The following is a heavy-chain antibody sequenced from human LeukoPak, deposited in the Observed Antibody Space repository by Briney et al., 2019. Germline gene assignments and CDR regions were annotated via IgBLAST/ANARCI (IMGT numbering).Heavy chain of an antibody. CDR1: GFTFDRYT. D-gene: IGHD3-10*02. J-gene: IGHJ4*02. CDR2: TGWAGGTT. CDR3: AKEFDTMFFDY. Sequence: GGSLRLSCATSGFTFDRYTIHWVRQAPGKGLEWVSFTGWAGGTTFYSDSVKGRFTISRDSAKNSVYLQMNSLTTDDTAVYFCAKEFDTMFFDYWGQGALVTVSS. V-gene: IGHV3-43*01.